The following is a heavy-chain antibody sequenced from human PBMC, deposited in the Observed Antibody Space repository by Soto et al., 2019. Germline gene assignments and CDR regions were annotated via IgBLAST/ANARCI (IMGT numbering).Heavy chain of an antibody. V-gene: IGHV4-34*01. D-gene: IGHD2-2*01. J-gene: IGHJ4*02. CDR3: ARGGGGVVVPAAIGSRVPRPRHFDY. CDR2: INHSGST. CDR1: GGSFSCYY. Sequence: SSETLSLTCAVYGGSFSCYYWSWIRQPPGKGLEWIGEINHSGSTNYNPSLKSRVTISVDTSKNQFSLKLSSVTAADTAVYYCARGGGGVVVPAAIGSRVPRPRHFDYWGQGTLVTVSS.